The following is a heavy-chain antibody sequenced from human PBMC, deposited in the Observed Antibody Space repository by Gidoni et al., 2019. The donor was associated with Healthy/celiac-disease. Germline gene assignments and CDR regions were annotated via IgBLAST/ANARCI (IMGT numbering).Heavy chain of an antibody. Sequence: QVQLQESGPGLVKPSGTLSLTCAVSGGSLSSSNWLSWVRQPPGKGLEWIGEIYHSGSTNYNPSLKSRVTISVDKSKNQFSLKLSSVTAADTAVYYCARKRYLGEVPAAKYYYGMDVWGQGTTVTVSS. CDR3: ARKRYLGEVPAAKYYYGMDV. J-gene: IGHJ6*02. CDR1: GGSLSSSNW. D-gene: IGHD2-2*01. V-gene: IGHV4-4*02. CDR2: IYHSGST.